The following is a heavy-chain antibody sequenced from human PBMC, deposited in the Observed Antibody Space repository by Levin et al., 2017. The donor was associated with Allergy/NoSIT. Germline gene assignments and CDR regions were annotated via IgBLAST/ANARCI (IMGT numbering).Heavy chain of an antibody. V-gene: IGHV3-21*01. CDR3: ARDDCSSSNCYNP. J-gene: IGHJ5*02. CDR1: GFSFSTYT. D-gene: IGHD2-2*02. CDR2: ISSRGTYI. Sequence: VASVKVSCAASGFSFSTYTMHWVRQTPARGLEWVSSISSRGTYIYYADSVKGRFTISRDNAKNSMYLQMNSLRAEDTAVYYCARDDCSSSNCYNPWGQGTLVTVSS.